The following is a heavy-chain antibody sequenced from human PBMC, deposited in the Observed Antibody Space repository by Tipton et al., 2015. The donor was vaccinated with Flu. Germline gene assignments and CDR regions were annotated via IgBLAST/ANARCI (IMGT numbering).Heavy chain of an antibody. J-gene: IGHJ2*01. D-gene: IGHD2-2*01. CDR1: EFTFSSYW. CDR3: VKMPNFDF. Sequence: GSLRLSCAASEFTFSSYWMHWVRQAPGKGLEWVANIKQDGSEKYYVDSVKGRFTISRDNAKNSLYLQMNSLRAEDTAVYYCVKMPNFDFWGRGTLVTVSS. CDR2: IKQDGSEK. V-gene: IGHV3-7*01.